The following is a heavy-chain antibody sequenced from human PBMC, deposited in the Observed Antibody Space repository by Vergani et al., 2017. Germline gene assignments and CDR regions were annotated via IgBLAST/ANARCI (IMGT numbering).Heavy chain of an antibody. CDR3: AIHFRGWGIDY. Sequence: QVQLVESGGGVVQRGGSLRLSCATSGFTLSNYDMQWIRQGPGKGLEFVAFIQFDGSNQYYADSVKGRFTLSRDFSKNTIYLQMNSLRTDDTATYYCAIHFRGWGIDYWGQGTQVIVSS. D-gene: IGHD3-16*01. J-gene: IGHJ4*02. CDR1: GFTLSNYD. V-gene: IGHV3-30*02. CDR2: IQFDGSNQ.